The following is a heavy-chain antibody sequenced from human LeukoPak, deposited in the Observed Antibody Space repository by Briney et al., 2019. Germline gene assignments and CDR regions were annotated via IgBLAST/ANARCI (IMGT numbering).Heavy chain of an antibody. CDR1: GYTFTSYG. Sequence: AASVKVSCKASGYTFTSYGISWVRQAPGQGLEWMGWISAYNGNTNYAQKLQGRVTMTTDTSTSTAYMELRSLRSDDTAVYYCARDHCSSTSCYPALYYYYGMDVWGQGTTVTVSS. D-gene: IGHD2-2*01. CDR3: ARDHCSSTSCYPALYYYYGMDV. V-gene: IGHV1-18*01. J-gene: IGHJ6*02. CDR2: ISAYNGNT.